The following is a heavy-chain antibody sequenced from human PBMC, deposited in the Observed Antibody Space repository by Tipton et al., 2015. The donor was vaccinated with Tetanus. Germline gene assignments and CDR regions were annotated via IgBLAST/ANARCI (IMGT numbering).Heavy chain of an antibody. CDR3: ARAWGMRQWLVQLGGWFDP. CDR2: INHSGST. CDR1: GGSFSGYY. Sequence: TLSLTCAVYGGSFSGYYWSWIRQPPGKGLEWIGEINHSGSTNYNPSLKSRVTISVDTSKNQFSLKLSSVTAADTAVYYCARAWGMRQWLVQLGGWFDPWGQGTLVTVSS. D-gene: IGHD6-19*01. J-gene: IGHJ5*02. V-gene: IGHV4-34*01.